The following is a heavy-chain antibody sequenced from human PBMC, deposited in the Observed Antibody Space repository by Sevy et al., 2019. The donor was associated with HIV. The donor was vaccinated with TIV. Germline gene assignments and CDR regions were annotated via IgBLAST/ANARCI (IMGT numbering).Heavy chain of an antibody. CDR3: ARDLKGIQLWPSITDY. CDR1: GFTFSSYA. J-gene: IGHJ4*02. Sequence: GGSLRLSCAASGFTFSSYAMHWVRQAPGKGLEWVAVISYDGSNKYYADSVKGRFTISRDNSKNTRYLQMNSLRAEDTAVYYCARDLKGIQLWPSITDYWGQGTLVTVSS. V-gene: IGHV3-30-3*01. CDR2: ISYDGSNK. D-gene: IGHD5-18*01.